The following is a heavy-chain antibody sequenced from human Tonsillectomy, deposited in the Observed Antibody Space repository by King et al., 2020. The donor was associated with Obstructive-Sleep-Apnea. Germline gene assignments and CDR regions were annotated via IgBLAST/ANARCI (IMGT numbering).Heavy chain of an antibody. J-gene: IGHJ5*02. CDR1: GDSVSSNSAV. CDR2: TYYRSKWYN. V-gene: IGHV6-1*01. Sequence: QVQLQQSGPGLVKPSQTLSLTCAISGDSVSSNSAVWSWIRQSPSRGLEWLGRTYYRSKWYNDYALSVKSRITINSDTSKNQFSLQLNSVTPEDTAVYYCASANIAAPGAGFGPWGQGTLVTVSS. D-gene: IGHD6-25*01. CDR3: ASANIAAPGAGFGP.